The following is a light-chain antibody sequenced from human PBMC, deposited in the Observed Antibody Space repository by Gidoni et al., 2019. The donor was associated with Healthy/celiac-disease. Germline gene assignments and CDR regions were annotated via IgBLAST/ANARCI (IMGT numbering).Light chain of an antibody. CDR1: ALPNKY. V-gene: IGLV3-10*01. CDR3: YSTDSSGNHRV. J-gene: IGLJ2*01. Sequence: SYELTPQPSVSVSPGQTARTTCSGDALPNKYAYWYQQKSGHAPVLGIYEDSKRPSGIPERFSGSSSGTMATLTISGAQVEDEADYYCYSTDSSGNHRVFGGGTKLTGL. CDR2: EDS.